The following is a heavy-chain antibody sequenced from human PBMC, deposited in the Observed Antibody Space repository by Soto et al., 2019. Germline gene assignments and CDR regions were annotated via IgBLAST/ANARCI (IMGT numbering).Heavy chain of an antibody. CDR2: ISGDSGNT. Sequence: ASVKVSCKASGYMFTDSSMHWVRQAPGQGLEWMGWISGDSGNTKYSPKLQDRVTMTRDTSTSTAYMELSSLRSEDTAVYYCARYGVADGNIKFDYWGQGTLVTVSS. D-gene: IGHD2-21*01. V-gene: IGHV1-3*01. J-gene: IGHJ4*01. CDR3: ARYGVADGNIKFDY. CDR1: GYMFTDSS.